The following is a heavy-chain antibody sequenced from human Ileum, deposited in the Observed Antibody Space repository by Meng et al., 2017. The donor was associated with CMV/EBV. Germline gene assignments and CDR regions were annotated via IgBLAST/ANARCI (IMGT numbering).Heavy chain of an antibody. J-gene: IGHJ4*02. CDR3: ARGTPNFGFDY. CDR2: IYRDGTT. D-gene: IGHD1-1*01. CDR1: GDSISSNNW. Sequence: QVQLQESGPRLVNPSGTLSLTCAVSGDSISSNNWWSWVRLSPGEGLEWIGDIYRDGTTNYNPSLKSRVTMSVDKSKNQFSLRLNSLTAADTAVYYCARGTPNFGFDYWGQGTLVTVSS. V-gene: IGHV4-4*02.